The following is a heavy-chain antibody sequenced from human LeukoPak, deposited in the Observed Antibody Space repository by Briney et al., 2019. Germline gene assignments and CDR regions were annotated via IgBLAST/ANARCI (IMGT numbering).Heavy chain of an antibody. Sequence: PSETLSLTCTVSGGSISSYYWSWIRQPPGKGLEWIGYIYYSGSTNYNPSLKSRVTISVDTSKNQFSLKLSSVTAADTAVYYCASRRGYEDASDIWGQGTMVTVSS. CDR1: GGSISSYY. J-gene: IGHJ3*02. D-gene: IGHD5-18*01. CDR3: ASRRGYEDASDI. CDR2: IYYSGST. V-gene: IGHV4-59*08.